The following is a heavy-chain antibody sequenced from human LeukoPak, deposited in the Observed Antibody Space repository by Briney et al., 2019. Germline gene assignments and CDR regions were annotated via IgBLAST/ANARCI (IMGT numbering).Heavy chain of an antibody. D-gene: IGHD3-22*01. CDR1: GYTFTSYG. Sequence: GASVKVSCKASGYTFTSYGISWVRQAPGQGLEWMGWISAYNGNTNYAQKLQGRVTMTTDTSTSTAYMELRSLRSDDTAVYYCGREKGYYDSSGYYYDYWGQGTLVTVSS. CDR3: GREKGYYDSSGYYYDY. CDR2: ISAYNGNT. J-gene: IGHJ4*02. V-gene: IGHV1-18*01.